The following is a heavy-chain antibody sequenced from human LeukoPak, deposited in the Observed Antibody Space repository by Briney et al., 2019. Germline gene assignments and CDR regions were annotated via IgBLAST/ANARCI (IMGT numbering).Heavy chain of an antibody. CDR1: GYTFTSYD. Sequence: ASVKVSCKASGYTFTSYDINWVRQATGQGLEWMGWMNPNSGNTGYAQKFQGRVTMTRNTSISTAYMELSSLRSEDTAVYYCARVISHVDTAMVTFYYYYGMGVWGQGTTVTVSS. D-gene: IGHD5-18*01. J-gene: IGHJ6*02. V-gene: IGHV1-8*01. CDR2: MNPNSGNT. CDR3: ARVISHVDTAMVTFYYYYGMGV.